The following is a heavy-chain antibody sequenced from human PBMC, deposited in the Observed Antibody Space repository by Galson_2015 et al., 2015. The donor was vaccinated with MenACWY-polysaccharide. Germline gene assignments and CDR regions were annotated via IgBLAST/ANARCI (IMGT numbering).Heavy chain of an antibody. CDR3: ARVGYSGYDLGY. CDR1: GYTLTSYD. D-gene: IGHD5-12*01. CDR2: MNPNSGNT. J-gene: IGHJ4*02. V-gene: IGHV1-8*01. Sequence: SVKVSCKASGYTLTSYDINWVRQATGRGLEWMGRMNPNSGNTGYAQKFQGRVTMTRNTSISTAYMELSSLRSEDTAVYYCARVGYSGYDLGYWGQGTLVTVSS.